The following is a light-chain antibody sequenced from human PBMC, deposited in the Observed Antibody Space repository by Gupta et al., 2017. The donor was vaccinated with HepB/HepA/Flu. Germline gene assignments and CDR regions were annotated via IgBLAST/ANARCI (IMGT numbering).Light chain of an antibody. CDR3: LQHSSYPLT. CDR2: AAT. CDR1: QDIRND. J-gene: IGKJ4*01. Sequence: DIQMTQSLSSLSASVGDRVTVTCRASQDIRNDLGWYQQKPGTAPKRLIFAATKLQPGVPSRFSGSMSGTEYNFTISSLKPEDFATYYCLQHSSYPLTFGGGTKVLIK. V-gene: IGKV1-17*01.